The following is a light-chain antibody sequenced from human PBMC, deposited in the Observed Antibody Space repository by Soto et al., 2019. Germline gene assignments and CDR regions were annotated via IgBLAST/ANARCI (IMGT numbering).Light chain of an antibody. CDR1: QSVSSSY. Sequence: EIVLTQSPGTLSLSPGERATLSCRASQSVSSSYLAWFQQKPGQAPRLLIYGASSRATGIPDRFSGSGSGTDFTLTISRLDPEDFAVYYCQQYGSSPWTFGQGTKVDI. CDR3: QQYGSSPWT. J-gene: IGKJ1*01. CDR2: GAS. V-gene: IGKV3-20*01.